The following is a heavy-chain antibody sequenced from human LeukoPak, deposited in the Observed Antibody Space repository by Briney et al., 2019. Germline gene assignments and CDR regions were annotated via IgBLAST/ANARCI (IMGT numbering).Heavy chain of an antibody. CDR3: ARSRDYDFWSGYYPFDY. CDR2: IIPILGIA. J-gene: IGHJ4*02. CDR1: GGTLSSYT. D-gene: IGHD3-3*01. V-gene: IGHV1-69*02. Sequence: SVKVSCKASGGTLSSYTMSWVRQAPGQGLEWMGKIIPILGIANYAQKFQGRVTITADKSTSTAYMELSSLRSEDTAVYYCARSRDYDFWSGYYPFDYWGQGTLVTVSS.